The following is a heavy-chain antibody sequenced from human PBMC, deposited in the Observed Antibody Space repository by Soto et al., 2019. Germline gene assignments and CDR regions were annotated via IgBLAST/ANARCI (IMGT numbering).Heavy chain of an antibody. CDR2: IYYSGST. Sequence: QVQLQESGPGLVKPSQTLSLTCTVSGGSISSGDYYWSWIRQPPGKGLEWIGYIYYSGSTYYNPSLKTRVTISVDTSKTQYPLKLSSVTAAGTARYYCARDEREWGFGELWSDWFDPWGQGTLVTVSS. CDR3: ARDEREWGFGELWSDWFDP. D-gene: IGHD3-10*01. V-gene: IGHV4-30-4*01. J-gene: IGHJ5*02. CDR1: GGSISSGDYY.